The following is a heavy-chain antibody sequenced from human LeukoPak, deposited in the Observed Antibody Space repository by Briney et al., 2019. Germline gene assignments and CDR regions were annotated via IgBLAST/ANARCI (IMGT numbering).Heavy chain of an antibody. Sequence: GSLRLSCAASGFTVSSNYMSWVRQAPGKGLEWIGSIYYSGSTYYNPSLKSRVTISVDTSKNQFSLKLSSVTAADTAVYYCARLLSYSSSWYYYYYYGMDVWGQGTTVTVSS. J-gene: IGHJ6*02. CDR3: ARLLSYSSSWYYYYYYGMDV. D-gene: IGHD6-13*01. V-gene: IGHV4-39*01. CDR1: GFTVSSNY. CDR2: IYYSGST.